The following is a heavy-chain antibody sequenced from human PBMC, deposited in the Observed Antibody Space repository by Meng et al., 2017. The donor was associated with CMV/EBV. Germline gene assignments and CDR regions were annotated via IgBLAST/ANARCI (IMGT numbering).Heavy chain of an antibody. J-gene: IGHJ4*02. Sequence: SETLSLTCTVSGSSISRGYFCGWIRQPPGKGLEWIGSIHHSGSTYYKSSLKSRVTISVDTAKNQFSLKLSAVTAADTAVYYCARDLTLSAVPAAVGYWGQGTLVTVSS. CDR2: IHHSGST. V-gene: IGHV4-38-2*02. D-gene: IGHD2-2*01. CDR1: GSSISRGYF. CDR3: ARDLTLSAVPAAVGY.